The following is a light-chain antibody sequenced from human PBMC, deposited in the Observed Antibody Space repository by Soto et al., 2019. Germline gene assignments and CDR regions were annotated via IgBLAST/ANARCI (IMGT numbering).Light chain of an antibody. Sequence: DIQMTQSPSSLSASVGDRVTITCRASQNIIFYLNWYQQRIGKSPKLLIYAASNLQSGVPSRFSGSGSGTDFTLTSSNLQPEDFATYFCQQSYTTPVYSFAQGTKLEIK. J-gene: IGKJ2*01. V-gene: IGKV1-39*01. CDR2: AAS. CDR3: QQSYTTPVYS. CDR1: QNIIFY.